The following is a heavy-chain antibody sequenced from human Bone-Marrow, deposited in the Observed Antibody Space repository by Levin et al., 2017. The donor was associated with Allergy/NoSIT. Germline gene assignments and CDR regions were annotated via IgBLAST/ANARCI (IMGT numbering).Heavy chain of an antibody. Sequence: SLKISCVASGFSFSSHAMSWVRQAPGQGLEWVSLLLLSCPPPSSSSFPFRFIISRDNYKDTMDLQMNSPRVEDTAFYYCAKEGGNRYDQWGQGTLVTVSS. CDR2: LLLSCPPP. J-gene: IGHJ4*01. CDR1: GFSFSSHA. V-gene: IGHV3-23*01. CDR3: AKEGGNRYDQ. D-gene: IGHD3-16*02.